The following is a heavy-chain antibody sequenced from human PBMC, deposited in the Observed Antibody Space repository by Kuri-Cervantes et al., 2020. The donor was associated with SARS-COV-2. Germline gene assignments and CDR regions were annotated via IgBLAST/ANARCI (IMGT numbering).Heavy chain of an antibody. CDR2: IKQDGSEK. CDR3: ARVVVGAIQLKGRGAFDI. D-gene: IGHD1-26*01. Sequence: GGSLRLSCTASGFTFSNYAMHWVRQAPGKGLEWVANIKQDGSEKYYVDSVKGRFTISRDNAKNSLYLQMNSLRAEDTAVYYCARVVVGAIQLKGRGAFDIWGQATMVTVSS. J-gene: IGHJ3*02. CDR1: GFTFSNYA. V-gene: IGHV3-7*01.